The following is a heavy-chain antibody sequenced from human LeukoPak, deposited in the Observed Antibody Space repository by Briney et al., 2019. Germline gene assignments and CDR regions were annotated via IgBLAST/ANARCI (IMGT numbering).Heavy chain of an antibody. CDR2: IYSDGGGGTT. D-gene: IGHD3-3*01. CDR1: GLTVSSND. V-gene: IGHV3-53*01. Sequence: GGSLRLSCAASGLTVSSNDMSWVRQAPGEGLEWVSVIYSDGGGGTTYYADSVKGRFTISRDKSKNTLYLQMNSLRAEDTAVYYCAKDLYLRDFWSGYFDYWGQGIPVTVSS. CDR3: AKDLYLRDFWSGYFDY. J-gene: IGHJ4*02.